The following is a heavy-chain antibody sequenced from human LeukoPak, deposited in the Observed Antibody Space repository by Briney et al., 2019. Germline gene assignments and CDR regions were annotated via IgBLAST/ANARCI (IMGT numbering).Heavy chain of an antibody. J-gene: IGHJ5*02. CDR2: IYQSGRT. CDR1: GGSISSGGYY. V-gene: IGHV4-61*08. Sequence: PSETPSLTCTVSGGSISSGGYYWSWIRQPPGEGLEWIGYIYQSGRTYYNPSLKSRVTISVDTAKNQFSLKLSSVTAAATALYYCARQGITMLRRVHTWFDPWGQGTLVTVPS. D-gene: IGHD3-10*01. CDR3: ARQGITMLRRVHTWFDP.